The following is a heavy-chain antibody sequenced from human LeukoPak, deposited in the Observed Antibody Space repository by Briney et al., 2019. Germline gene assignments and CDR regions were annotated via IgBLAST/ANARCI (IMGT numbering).Heavy chain of an antibody. CDR2: IWYDGSNK. V-gene: IGHV3-33*01. Sequence: GGSLRLSCAASGFTFSSYGMHWVRQAPGKGLEWVAVIWYDGSNKYYADSVKGRFTISRDNSKNTLYLQMNNLRAEDTAVYYCAADYSNYAAFDYWGQGTLVTVSS. CDR3: AADYSNYAAFDY. D-gene: IGHD4-11*01. J-gene: IGHJ4*02. CDR1: GFTFSSYG.